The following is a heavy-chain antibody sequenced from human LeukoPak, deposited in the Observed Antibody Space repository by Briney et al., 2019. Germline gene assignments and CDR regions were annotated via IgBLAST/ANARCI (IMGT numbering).Heavy chain of an antibody. CDR2: IYPGDSDT. CDR3: ARTNYYDSSGYYFLDY. D-gene: IGHD3-22*01. J-gene: IGHJ4*02. V-gene: IGHV5-51*01. Sequence: GESLQISCKGSGYSFTSYWIGWVRQMPGKGLEWMGIIYPGDSDTRYSPSFQGQVTISADKSISTAYLQWRSLKASDTAMYYCARTNYYDSSGYYFLDYWGQGPLVTVSS. CDR1: GYSFTSYW.